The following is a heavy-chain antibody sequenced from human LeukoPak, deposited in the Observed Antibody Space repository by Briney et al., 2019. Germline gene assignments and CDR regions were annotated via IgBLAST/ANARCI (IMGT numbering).Heavy chain of an antibody. CDR3: ARDIYYGSGSPWVLGY. CDR2: INPSGGST. J-gene: IGHJ4*02. CDR1: GYTFTSYY. V-gene: IGHV1-46*01. Sequence: ASVKVSCKASGYTFTSYYMHWVRQAPGQGLEWMGIINPSGGSTSYAQKFQGRVTMTRDTSTSTVYMELSSLRSEDTAVYYCARDIYYGSGSPWVLGYWGQGTLVTVSS. D-gene: IGHD3-10*01.